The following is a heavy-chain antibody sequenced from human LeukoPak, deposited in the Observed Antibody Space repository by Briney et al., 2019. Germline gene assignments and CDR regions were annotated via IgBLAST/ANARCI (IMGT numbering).Heavy chain of an antibody. CDR2: IKQDGSEK. Sequence: PGGSLRLSCAASGFTFSSYWLSWVRQAPGKGLEWVANIKQDGSEKCYVDSVKGRFTISRDNAKNSLYLQMSSLRAEDTAVYYCARVPAADYYYYFHMDVWGKGTKVTVSS. V-gene: IGHV3-7*01. J-gene: IGHJ6*03. D-gene: IGHD2-2*01. CDR3: ARVPAADYYYYFHMDV. CDR1: GFTFSSYW.